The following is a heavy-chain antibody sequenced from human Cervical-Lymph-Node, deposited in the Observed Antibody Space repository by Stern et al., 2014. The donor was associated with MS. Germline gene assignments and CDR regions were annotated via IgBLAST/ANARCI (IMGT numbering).Heavy chain of an antibody. CDR1: GYTFINYH. Sequence: VQLVESGAEVQKPGASVKVSCKASGYTFINYHIHWVRQAPGQGLEWMGTVYSCASSTHFAQRYQGRVTMTGDTTTITVYMELSSLTSEDTAIYYCARESPCMAHFDYWGQGTLVTVSS. CDR3: ARESPCMAHFDY. V-gene: IGHV1-46*01. J-gene: IGHJ4*02. CDR2: VYSCASST. D-gene: IGHD5-24*01.